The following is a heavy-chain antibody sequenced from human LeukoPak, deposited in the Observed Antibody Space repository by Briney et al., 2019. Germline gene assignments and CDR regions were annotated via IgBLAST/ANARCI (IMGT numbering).Heavy chain of an antibody. V-gene: IGHV3-48*03. D-gene: IGHD5-12*01. CDR1: GFTFSSYE. CDR3: ARDAPWAVASFDD. CDR2: ISSGGSTI. Sequence: GGSLRLSCAASGFTFSSYEMNWVRQAPGKGLEWVSYISSGGSTIYYADSVKGRFTISRDNAKNSLYLQMNSLRAEDTGVCYCARDAPWAVASFDDWGQGTLVTVSS. J-gene: IGHJ4*02.